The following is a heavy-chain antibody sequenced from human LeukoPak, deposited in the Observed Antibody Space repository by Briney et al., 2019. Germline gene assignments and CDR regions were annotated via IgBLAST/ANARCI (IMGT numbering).Heavy chain of an antibody. Sequence: SETLSLTCTVSGGSISSSSYHWGWLRHPPGRGRVGIRCIDYSGNTYYDPSLNNRVTISVDTCKNQFSLKLSSVTAAETAVYYCAKDRKCGSDCYDAFDGWGQGTMVSVS. D-gene: IGHD2-21*02. J-gene: IGHJ3*01. CDR3: AKDRKCGSDCYDAFDG. V-gene: IGHV4-39*07. CDR1: GGSISSSSYH. CDR2: IDYSGNT.